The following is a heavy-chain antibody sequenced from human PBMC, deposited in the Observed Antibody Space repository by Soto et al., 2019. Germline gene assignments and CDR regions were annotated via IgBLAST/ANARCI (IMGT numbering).Heavy chain of an antibody. Sequence: SETRSLTCSVSGGSISTGYYHWTWLHQPPGKGLEWIGYISYSGTTDYNPSLKSRVTISVDTSKNQFPRNLTSATTADTAVYDCACLEWSTSTIGVWGQGITATVSS. CDR1: GGSISTGYYH. CDR3: ACLEWSTSTIGV. CDR2: ISYSGTT. J-gene: IGHJ6*02. V-gene: IGHV4-61*01. D-gene: IGHD3-3*01.